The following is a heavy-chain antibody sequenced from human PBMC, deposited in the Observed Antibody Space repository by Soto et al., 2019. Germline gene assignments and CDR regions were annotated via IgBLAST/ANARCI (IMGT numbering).Heavy chain of an antibody. CDR3: ARYTYYYDSSGYYGRYYYGMDV. Sequence: SQTLSLTCAISGDSVSSNSAAWNWIRQSPSRGLEWLGRTYYRSKWYNDYAVSVKSRITINPDTSKNQFSLQLNSVTPEDTAVYYCARYTYYYDSSGYYGRYYYGMDVWGQGTTVTVS. D-gene: IGHD3-22*01. CDR2: TYYRSKWYN. CDR1: GDSVSSNSAA. V-gene: IGHV6-1*01. J-gene: IGHJ6*02.